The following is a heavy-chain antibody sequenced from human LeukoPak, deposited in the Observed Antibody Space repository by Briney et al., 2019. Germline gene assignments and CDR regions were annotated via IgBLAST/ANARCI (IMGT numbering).Heavy chain of an antibody. CDR2: INGDATAT. Sequence: GGSLRLSCAASGFSFSAHWMHWVRQAPGKGLMWVAQINGDATATNYAGSVKGRFTISRDNAKNSVHLQMSALTAEDRAVYYGAGDKRWGASDHWGQGSLVTVSS. D-gene: IGHD4-23*01. J-gene: IGHJ4*02. CDR3: AGDKRWGASDH. CDR1: GFSFSAHW. V-gene: IGHV3-74*01.